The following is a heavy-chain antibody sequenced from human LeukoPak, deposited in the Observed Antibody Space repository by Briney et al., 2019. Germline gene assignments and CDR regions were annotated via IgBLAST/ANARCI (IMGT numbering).Heavy chain of an antibody. CDR1: GGSISSYY. D-gene: IGHD3-3*01. CDR3: ARGLEWGDGFDI. V-gene: IGHV4-59*08. CDR2: IYYSGST. Sequence: SETLSLTRTVSGGSISSYYWSWIRQPPGKGLDWIGYIYYSGSTNYNPSLKSRVTISVDTSKNHFSLKLSSVTAADTAVYYCARGLEWGDGFDIWGQGTMVTVSP. J-gene: IGHJ3*02.